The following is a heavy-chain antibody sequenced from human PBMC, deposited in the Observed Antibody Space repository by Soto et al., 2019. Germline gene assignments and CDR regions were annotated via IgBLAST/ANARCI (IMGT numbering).Heavy chain of an antibody. Sequence: PGGSLRLSCAASGFSVSNNYMSWVRQAPGKGLEWVSVLYSGGNTYYADSVKGRFTISRDISKNTLHLQMNSLRPEDTAVYYCAKGGYSNGRSPCYCMDAWGQGTTVTVSS. D-gene: IGHD4-4*01. CDR2: LYSGGNT. CDR1: GFSVSNNY. V-gene: IGHV3-53*01. CDR3: AKGGYSNGRSPCYCMDA. J-gene: IGHJ6*02.